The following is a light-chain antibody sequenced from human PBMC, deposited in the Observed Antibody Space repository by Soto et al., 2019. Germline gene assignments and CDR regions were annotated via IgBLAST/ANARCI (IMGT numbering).Light chain of an antibody. CDR2: GAS. CDR1: QPIRNN. V-gene: IGKV3D-15*01. CDR3: QQYNNWPRGT. Sequence: EIVLTQSPATLSVSPGERATLSCRASQPIRNNLAWFQLRPGQAPRLLIYGASSRATGIPDRFSGSGSGTEFTLTISSLQSEDFAVYYCQQYNNWPRGTFGQGTKVDIK. J-gene: IGKJ1*01.